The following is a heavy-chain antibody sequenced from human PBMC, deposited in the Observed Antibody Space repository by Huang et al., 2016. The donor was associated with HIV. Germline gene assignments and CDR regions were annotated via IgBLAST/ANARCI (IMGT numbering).Heavy chain of an antibody. J-gene: IGHJ4*02. CDR3: ARESNIVVVPHTIKFFDY. CDR2: IIPIFGTT. V-gene: IGHV1-69*01. CDR1: GGSFSKHV. Sequence: QVQLVQSGAEVKKPGSSVKVSCKASGGSFSKHVFSWVRQGTGQGLEWRGGIIPIFGTTNYAQKFQGRVTSTADESTGTAYLELSSRRPEDTAVYFCARESNIVVVPHTIKFFDYWGQGTLVTVSS. D-gene: IGHD2-2*01.